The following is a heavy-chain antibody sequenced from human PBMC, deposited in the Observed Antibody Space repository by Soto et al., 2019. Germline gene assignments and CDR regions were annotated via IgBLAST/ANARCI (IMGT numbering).Heavy chain of an antibody. CDR1: GGSISSYY. V-gene: IGHV4-59*01. Sequence: SETLSLTCTVSGGSISSYYWSWTRQPPGKGLEWIGYIYYSGSTNYNPSLKSRVTISVDTSKNQFSLKLSSVTAADTAVYYCARYDFWSGYDDYWGQGTLVTVSS. CDR3: ARYDFWSGYDDY. D-gene: IGHD3-3*01. J-gene: IGHJ4*02. CDR2: IYYSGST.